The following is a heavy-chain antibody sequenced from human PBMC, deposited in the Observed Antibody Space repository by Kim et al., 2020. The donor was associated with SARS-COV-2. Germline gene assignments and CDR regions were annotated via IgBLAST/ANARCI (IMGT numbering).Heavy chain of an antibody. CDR3: AKAVSHNWSFFDY. D-gene: IGHD1-1*01. Sequence: GGSLRLSCAASGFTFNSYAMSWVRQAPRKGPEWVSRVNGSGGSACHADSVKGRFAISRDNSKKTLYLQMNSLRAEDTALYYCAKAVSHNWSFFDYWGQGTPVTASS. V-gene: IGHV3-23*01. CDR1: GFTFNSYA. J-gene: IGHJ4*02. CDR2: VNGSGGSA.